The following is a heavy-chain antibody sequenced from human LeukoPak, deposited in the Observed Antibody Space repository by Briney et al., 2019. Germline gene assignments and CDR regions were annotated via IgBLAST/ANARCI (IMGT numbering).Heavy chain of an antibody. CDR2: INPNSGGT. J-gene: IGHJ4*02. D-gene: IGHD3-9*01. CDR1: GYTFTGYY. CDR3: ARDKGFDWLLSLYYFDY. V-gene: IGHV1-2*02. Sequence: ASVKVSCKASGYTFTGYYMHWVRQAPEQGLEWMGWINPNSGGTNYAQKFQGRVTMTRDTSISTAYMELSRLRSDDTAVYYCARDKGFDWLLSLYYFDYWGQGTLVTVSS.